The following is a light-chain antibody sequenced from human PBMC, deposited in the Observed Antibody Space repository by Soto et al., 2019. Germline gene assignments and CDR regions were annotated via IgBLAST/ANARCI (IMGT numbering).Light chain of an antibody. Sequence: IQLTQSPSSLSASVGDRVTITCRASQGISSYLAWYQQKPGKAPKLLIYAASTLQSGVPSRFSGSGSGTYFTLTISSLQPEDFETYSCQQLNSYPLTLGGGPNVHI. V-gene: IGKV1-9*01. CDR3: QQLNSYPLT. J-gene: IGKJ4*01. CDR2: AAS. CDR1: QGISSY.